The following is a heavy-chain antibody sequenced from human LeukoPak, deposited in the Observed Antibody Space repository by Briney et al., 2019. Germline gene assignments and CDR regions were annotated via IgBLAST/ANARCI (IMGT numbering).Heavy chain of an antibody. V-gene: IGHV1-46*01. Sequence: AAAKVSCKASGYSFISYYMHWVRHALGRGRECVGIINPSGGSTRYAQKSQGRVTMTRDTSTSTAYMELSSLRSEDTAVYYYARGRRVATTEEFEYWGQGTLVTVSS. D-gene: IGHD5-12*01. CDR3: ARGRRVATTEEFEY. J-gene: IGHJ4*02. CDR1: GYSFISYY. CDR2: INPSGGST.